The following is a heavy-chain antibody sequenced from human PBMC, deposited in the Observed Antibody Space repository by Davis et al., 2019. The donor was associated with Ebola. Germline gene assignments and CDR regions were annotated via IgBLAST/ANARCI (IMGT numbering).Heavy chain of an antibody. J-gene: IGHJ6*02. V-gene: IGHV3-53*01. Sequence: GSLRLSCEASGFDVSSYYMNWVRQAPGKGLEWVSVIYSGGDTYYTDSVKGRFTISRDSSKKTVYLQLNSLTPEDSALYYCARDSFPEDGMDVWGQGTTVTVSS. CDR3: ARDSFPEDGMDV. CDR1: GFDVSSYY. CDR2: IYSGGDT.